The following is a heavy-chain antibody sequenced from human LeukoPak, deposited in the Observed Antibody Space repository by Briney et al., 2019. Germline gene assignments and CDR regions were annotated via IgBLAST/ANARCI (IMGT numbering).Heavy chain of an antibody. CDR1: GDSVSSKSTA. CDR2: TYYRSTWYN. Sequence: SQTLSLTCAIPGDSVSSKSTAWNWIRQSPSRGLEWLGRTYYRSTWYNDYAVSVRGRITVNPDTSKNQFSLHLNSVTPEDTAVYYCARRLTQYDCFDPWGQGILVTVSS. V-gene: IGHV6-1*01. CDR3: ARRLTQYDCFDP. J-gene: IGHJ5*02. D-gene: IGHD2-2*01.